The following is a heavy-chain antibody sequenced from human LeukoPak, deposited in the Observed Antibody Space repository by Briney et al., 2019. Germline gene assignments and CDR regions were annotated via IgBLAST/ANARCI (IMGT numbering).Heavy chain of an antibody. Sequence: GGSLRLSCAASGFTFSNYNMHRVRQAPGKGLEWISYITLSTSTIYYADSVKGRFTISRDNAKNSLFLQMNSLRAEDTAVYYCARSPNYKGYFDYWGQGTLVTVSS. CDR1: GFTFSNYN. CDR3: ARSPNYKGYFDY. D-gene: IGHD3-10*01. J-gene: IGHJ4*02. CDR2: ITLSTSTI. V-gene: IGHV3-48*01.